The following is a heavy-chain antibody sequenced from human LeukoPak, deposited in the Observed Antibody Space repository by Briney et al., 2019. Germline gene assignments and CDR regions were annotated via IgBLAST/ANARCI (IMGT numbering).Heavy chain of an antibody. CDR2: INPNSGGT. Sequence: ASVKVSCKASGYTFTGYYMHWVRQAPGQGLEWMGWINPNSGGTNYAQRFQGRVTMTRDTSISTAYMELSRLRSDDTAVYYSARVPKRYSSSWYVLHPHFDYWGQGTLVTVSS. V-gene: IGHV1-2*02. J-gene: IGHJ4*02. D-gene: IGHD6-13*01. CDR1: GYTFTGYY. CDR3: ARVPKRYSSSWYVLHPHFDY.